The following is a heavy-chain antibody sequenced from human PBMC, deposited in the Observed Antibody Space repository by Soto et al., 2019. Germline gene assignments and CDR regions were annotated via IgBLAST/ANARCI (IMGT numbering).Heavy chain of an antibody. V-gene: IGHV1-69*12. CDR1: GGTFSTSA. D-gene: IGHD3-3*02. CDR3: ARDKDRQQLGGNYYYILDV. CDR2: IMPVFATR. Sequence: QVQLMQSGAEVKKPGSSVKVSWKASGGTFSTSAISWVRQAPGEGLEWVGGIMPVFATRDYAQKFQGRVTISADESTTTAYLELTSLTTDDTAVYYCARDKDRQQLGGNYYYILDVWGQGNAITVSS. J-gene: IGHJ6*02.